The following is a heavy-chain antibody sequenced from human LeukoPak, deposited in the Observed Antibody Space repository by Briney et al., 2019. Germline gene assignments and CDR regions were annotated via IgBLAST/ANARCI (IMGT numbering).Heavy chain of an antibody. CDR1: GGSFSGYY. Sequence: SETLSLTCAVYGGSFSGYYWSWIRQPPGKGLEWIGEINHSGSTNYNPSLKSRVTISVDTSKNQFSLKLSSVTAADTAVYYCARHGFSDYYDSSGYLGFDYRGQGTLVTVSS. J-gene: IGHJ4*02. CDR2: INHSGST. CDR3: ARHGFSDYYDSSGYLGFDY. D-gene: IGHD3-22*01. V-gene: IGHV4-34*01.